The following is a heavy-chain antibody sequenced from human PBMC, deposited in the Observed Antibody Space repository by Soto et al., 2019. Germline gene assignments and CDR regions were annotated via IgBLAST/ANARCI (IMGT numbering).Heavy chain of an antibody. D-gene: IGHD3-3*01. Sequence: QVQLVESGGGVVQPGRSLRLSCAASGFTFSSYGMHWVRQAPGKGLEWVAVIWYDGSNKYYADSVKGRFTISRDNSKNTLYLQMNSLRAEDTAVYYCARVPRTYYDFWSGYSEGGYYGMDVWGQGTTVIVSS. J-gene: IGHJ6*02. CDR2: IWYDGSNK. CDR1: GFTFSSYG. V-gene: IGHV3-33*01. CDR3: ARVPRTYYDFWSGYSEGGYYGMDV.